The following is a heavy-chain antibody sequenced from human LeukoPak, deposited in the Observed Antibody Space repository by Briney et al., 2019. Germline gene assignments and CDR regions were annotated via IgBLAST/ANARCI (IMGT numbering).Heavy chain of an antibody. CDR2: MNPNSGNT. V-gene: IGHV1-8*02. J-gene: IGHJ4*02. Sequence: ASVKVSCKASGYTFTGYYMHWVRQATGQGLEWMGWMNPNSGNTGYAQKLQGRVTMTRNTSISTAYMELSSLRSEDTAVYYCARTPMGGSCYVKYFDYWGQGTLVTVSS. D-gene: IGHD1-26*01. CDR1: GYTFTGYY. CDR3: ARTPMGGSCYVKYFDY.